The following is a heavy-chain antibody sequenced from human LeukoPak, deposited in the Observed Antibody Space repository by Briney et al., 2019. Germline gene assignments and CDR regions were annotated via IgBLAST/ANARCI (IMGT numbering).Heavy chain of an antibody. CDR3: VKVLGAYIADN. V-gene: IGHV3-64D*09. Sequence: PGGSLRLSCSASGFTFSSYVMLWVRQAPGQGLEYVSTITGNGGRTYYADSVKGRFTISRDNSKNTLYLQMSSLRPEDTAVYYCVKVLGAYIADNWGQGTLVTVSS. J-gene: IGHJ4*02. CDR1: GFTFSSYV. D-gene: IGHD3-3*02. CDR2: ITGNGGRT.